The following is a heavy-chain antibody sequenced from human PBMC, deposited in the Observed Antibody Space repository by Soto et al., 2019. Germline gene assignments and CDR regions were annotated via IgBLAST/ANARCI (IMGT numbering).Heavy chain of an antibody. CDR1: GFTFSSYA. V-gene: IGHV3-30-3*01. CDR2: ISYDGSNK. J-gene: IGHJ4*02. D-gene: IGHD6-13*01. CDR3: AREWQQLVPVFDY. Sequence: QVQLVESGGGVVQPGRSLRLSCAASGFTFSSYAMHWVRQAPGKGLEWVAVISYDGSNKYYADSVKGRFTFSRDNSKNTLYLQMNSLRAEDTAVYYCAREWQQLVPVFDYWGQGTLVTVSS.